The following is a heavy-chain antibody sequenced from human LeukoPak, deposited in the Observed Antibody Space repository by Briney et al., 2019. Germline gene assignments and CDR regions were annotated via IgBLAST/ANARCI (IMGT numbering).Heavy chain of an antibody. CDR2: ISSGSGYI. J-gene: IGHJ4*02. V-gene: IGHV3-21*01. CDR1: GFTFSSYS. Sequence: GGSLRLSCAASGFTFSSYSMNWVRQAPGKGLEWVSSISSGSGYIYYADSVKGRFTISRDNAKSSLYLQMNSLRAEDTAVYYCARDLSIRVVFDSWGQGTLVTVSS. D-gene: IGHD2-21*01. CDR3: ARDLSIRVVFDS.